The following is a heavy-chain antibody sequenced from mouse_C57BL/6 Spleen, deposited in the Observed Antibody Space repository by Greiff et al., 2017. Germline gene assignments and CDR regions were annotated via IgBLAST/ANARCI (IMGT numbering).Heavy chain of an antibody. D-gene: IGHD1-1*01. CDR2: IDPETGGT. CDR1: GYTFTDYE. Sequence: QVQLQQSGAELVRPGASVTLSCKASGYTFTDYEMHWVKQTPVHGLEWIGAIDPETGGTAYNQKFKGKAILTADKSSSTAYMELRSLTSEDSAVYYCTRSGSNGYFEVWGTGTTVTVSS. J-gene: IGHJ1*03. CDR3: TRSGSNGYFEV. V-gene: IGHV1-15*01.